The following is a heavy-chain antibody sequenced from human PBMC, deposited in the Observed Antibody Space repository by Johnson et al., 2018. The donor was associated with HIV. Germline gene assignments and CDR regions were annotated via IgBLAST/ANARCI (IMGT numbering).Heavy chain of an antibody. Sequence: VQLVESGGGVVQPGRSLRLSCAASGFTFSSYGMNWVRQAPGQGLEWVAVISYDGSDQSYAASVKGRFTISRDHSKNTGYLQMNSLRTEDTAVYYCARGITMIAVVKGDAFDIWGQGTMVTVSS. CDR1: GFTFSSYG. V-gene: IGHV3-30*03. CDR2: ISYDGSDQ. CDR3: ARGITMIAVVKGDAFDI. D-gene: IGHD3-22*01. J-gene: IGHJ3*02.